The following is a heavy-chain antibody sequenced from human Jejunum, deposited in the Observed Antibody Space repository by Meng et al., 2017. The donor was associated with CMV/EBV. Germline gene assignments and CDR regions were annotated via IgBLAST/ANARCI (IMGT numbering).Heavy chain of an antibody. CDR3: ARPDHPPYFYYGMDV. J-gene: IGHJ6*02. CDR1: FNNYA. D-gene: IGHD1-14*01. V-gene: IGHV3-23*01. CDR2: IRGSGYTT. Sequence: FNNYANNRVRQAPGKGLGWVSAIRGSGYTTYYADSVKGRFTVSRDNPQKMIFLQMNSLRPEDTGVYYRARPDHPPYFYYGMDVWGQGTTVTVSS.